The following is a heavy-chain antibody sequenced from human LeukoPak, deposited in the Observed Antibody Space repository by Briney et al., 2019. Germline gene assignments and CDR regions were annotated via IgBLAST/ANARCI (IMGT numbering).Heavy chain of an antibody. D-gene: IGHD5-24*01. CDR1: GYSFTGYY. CDR3: ARDGTGVYNLVQY. V-gene: IGHV1-2*02. J-gene: IGHJ4*02. Sequence: ASVKVSCKASGYSFTGYYMHCVRQAPGQGLEWMGWINPNSGGTNYAQKFQGRVTMTRDTSISAVYMELSRLRSDDTAVYYCARDGTGVYNLVQYWGQGTLVTVSS. CDR2: INPNSGGT.